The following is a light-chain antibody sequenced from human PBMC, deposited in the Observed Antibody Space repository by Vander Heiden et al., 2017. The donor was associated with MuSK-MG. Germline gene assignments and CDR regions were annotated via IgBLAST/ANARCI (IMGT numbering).Light chain of an antibody. Sequence: DIQLTQSPSFLSASVGDRVTITCRASQGISSYLVWYQQRPGKAAKLLIYAASTLQSGVPSRFRGSGYGTEFTLTISSMQPEDFATYSCQQVNRYRLTFGGGTKVEIK. CDR3: QQVNRYRLT. CDR2: AAS. V-gene: IGKV1-9*01. CDR1: QGISSY. J-gene: IGKJ4*01.